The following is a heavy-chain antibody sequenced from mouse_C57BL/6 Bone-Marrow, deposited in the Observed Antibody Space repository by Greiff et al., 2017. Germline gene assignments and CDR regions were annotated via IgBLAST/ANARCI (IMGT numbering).Heavy chain of an antibody. CDR2: IYPGDGDT. CDR1: GYAFSSYW. CDR3: ARWRSGAWFAY. Sequence: QVQLKESGAELVKPGASVKISCKASGYAFSSYWMNWVKQRPGKGLEWIGQIYPGDGDTNYNGKFKGKATLTADKSSSTAYMQLSSLTSEDSAVYFYARWRSGAWFAYWGKGTLVTVSA. J-gene: IGHJ3*01. V-gene: IGHV1-80*01. D-gene: IGHD1-3*01.